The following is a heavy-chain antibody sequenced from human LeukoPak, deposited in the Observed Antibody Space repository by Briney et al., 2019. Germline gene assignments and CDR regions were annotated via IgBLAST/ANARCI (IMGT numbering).Heavy chain of an antibody. CDR2: INTDGSST. D-gene: IGHD5-18*01. CDR1: GFTFSSYW. CDR3: ARKEDTAMVFDY. V-gene: IGHV3-74*01. Sequence: GGSLRLSCAASGFTFSSYWMHWVRQAPGKGLVWVSRINTDGSSTSYADSVKGRFTISRDNAKNTLYLQMNSLRAEDTAVYYCARKEDTAMVFDYWGQGTLVTVSS. J-gene: IGHJ4*02.